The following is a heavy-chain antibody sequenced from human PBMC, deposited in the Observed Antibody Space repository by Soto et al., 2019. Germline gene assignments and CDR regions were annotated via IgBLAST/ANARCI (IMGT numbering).Heavy chain of an antibody. V-gene: IGHV1-69*02. CDR3: ARRLTVTSAFDI. J-gene: IGHJ3*02. CDR1: GGTFSSYT. CDR2: IIPILGIA. Sequence: QVQLVQSGAEVKKPGSSVKVSCKSSGGTFSSYTISWVRQAPGHGLEWMGRIIPILGIANYAQKFQGRVTITADKSTSTAYMELSSLRSEDTAVYYCARRLTVTSAFDIWGQGTMVTVSS. D-gene: IGHD4-17*01.